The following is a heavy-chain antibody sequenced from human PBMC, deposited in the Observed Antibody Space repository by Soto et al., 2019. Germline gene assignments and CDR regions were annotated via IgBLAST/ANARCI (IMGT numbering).Heavy chain of an antibody. CDR3: ERDGYRGGRYYFDY. V-gene: IGHV1-18*04. Sequence: QVQLVQSGAEVKKPGASVKVSCKASGYTFTSYGISWVRQAPGQGLEWMGWISAYNGNTNYAQKLQGRVTMTTDTSTSPDYMELRSLRSDDTDGYYCERDGYRGGRYYFDYWGQGTLVNVSS. J-gene: IGHJ4*02. CDR1: GYTFTSYG. CDR2: ISAYNGNT. D-gene: IGHD5-18*01.